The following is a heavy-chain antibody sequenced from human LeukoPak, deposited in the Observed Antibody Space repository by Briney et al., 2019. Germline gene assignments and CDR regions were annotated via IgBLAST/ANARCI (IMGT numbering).Heavy chain of an antibody. CDR3: AKDVPYCSSTICYKGFDY. V-gene: IGHV3-74*01. CDR2: INSDGSIT. D-gene: IGHD2-2*02. CDR1: GFTFTTYW. J-gene: IGHJ4*02. Sequence: GGSLRLSCAASGFTFTTYWMHWVRQAPGKGLVWVSHINSDGSITSYVDSVKGRFTISRDNSKNMVYLQMNSLRVEDTAIYYCAKDVPYCSSTICYKGFDYWGREPWSPSPQ.